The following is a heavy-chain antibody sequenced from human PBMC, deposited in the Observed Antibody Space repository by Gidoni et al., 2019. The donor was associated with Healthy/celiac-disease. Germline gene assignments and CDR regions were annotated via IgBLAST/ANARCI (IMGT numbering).Heavy chain of an antibody. CDR1: GFPFSSYA. Sequence: EVQLLESGGGLVQPGGSLRLSCAASGFPFSSYAMSWVRQAPGKGLEWVSAISGSGGSTYYADSVKGRFTISRDNSKNTLYLQMNSLRAEDTAVYYCAKDSGSMYSSSWLDYWGQGTLVTVSS. CDR3: AKDSGSMYSSSWLDY. D-gene: IGHD6-13*01. CDR2: ISGSGGST. J-gene: IGHJ4*02. V-gene: IGHV3-23*01.